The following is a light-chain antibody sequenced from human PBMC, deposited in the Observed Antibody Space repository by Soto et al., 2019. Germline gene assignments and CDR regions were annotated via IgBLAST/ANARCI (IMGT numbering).Light chain of an antibody. V-gene: IGKV3-15*01. J-gene: IGKJ1*01. CDR2: GAS. CDR3: QQYNNWPPWT. Sequence: EIVMTQSPATLSVSPGERATLSCRASQSVSSNLAWYQQKPGQAPRLLTYGASTRATGIRARFSGSGSGTEFTLTISSLQSEDFAVYYCQQYNNWPPWTFGQGTKVEIK. CDR1: QSVSSN.